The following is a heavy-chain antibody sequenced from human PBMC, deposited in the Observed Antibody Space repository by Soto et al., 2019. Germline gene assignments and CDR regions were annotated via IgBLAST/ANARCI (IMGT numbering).Heavy chain of an antibody. Sequence: GGSLRLSCAASGFTFDDYAMHWVRQVPGKGLEWVSGISWNSDFIAYADSVKGRFTVSRDNANNFLYLQMNGLRAEDTALYYCARQTEYYSATGRAAPLYGMDVWGQGTTVTVSS. D-gene: IGHD3-10*01. J-gene: IGHJ6*02. V-gene: IGHV3-9*01. CDR3: ARQTEYYSATGRAAPLYGMDV. CDR1: GFTFDDYA. CDR2: ISWNSDFI.